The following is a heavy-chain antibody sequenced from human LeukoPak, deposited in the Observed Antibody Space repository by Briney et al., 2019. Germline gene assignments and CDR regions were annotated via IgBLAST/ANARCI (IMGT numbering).Heavy chain of an antibody. CDR1: GFTFSSYA. D-gene: IGHD4-17*01. CDR3: AKAGGSKTYGDYYFDY. V-gene: IGHV3-23*01. J-gene: IGHJ4*02. CDR2: ISGSGGST. Sequence: GGSLRLSCAASGFTFSSYAMNWVRQAPGKGLEWVSTISGSGGSTSYADSVKGRFTISRDNSKNTLSLQMNSLRAEDTAVYYCAKAGGSKTYGDYYFDYWGQGTLVTVSS.